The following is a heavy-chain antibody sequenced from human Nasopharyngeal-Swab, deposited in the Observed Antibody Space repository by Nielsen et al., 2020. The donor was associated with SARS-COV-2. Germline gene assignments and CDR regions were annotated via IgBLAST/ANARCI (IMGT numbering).Heavy chain of an antibody. CDR1: GFTVSSNY. J-gene: IGHJ6*02. V-gene: IGHV3-53*01. D-gene: IGHD6-19*01. CDR2: IYSGGST. CDR3: ARWMAGHYGMDV. Sequence: GESLKTSCAASGFTVSSNYMSWVRQAPGKGLEWVPVIYSGGSTYYADSVKGRFTISRDNSKNTLYLQMNSLRAEDTAVYYCARWMAGHYGMDVWGQGTTVTVSS.